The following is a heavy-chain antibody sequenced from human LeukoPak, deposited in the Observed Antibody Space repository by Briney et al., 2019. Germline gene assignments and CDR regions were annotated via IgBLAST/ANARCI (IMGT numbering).Heavy chain of an antibody. CDR3: ARSQYYDSSGYYMPLYYFDY. J-gene: IGHJ4*02. CDR2: IYHSGST. CDR1: GGSISSSNW. Sequence: SGTLSLTCAVSGGSISSSNWWSWVRQPPGKGLEWIGEIYHSGSTNYNPSLKSRVTISIDTSKNQFSLKLSSVTAADTAVYYCARSQYYDSSGYYMPLYYFDYWGQGTLVTVSS. V-gene: IGHV4-4*02. D-gene: IGHD3-22*01.